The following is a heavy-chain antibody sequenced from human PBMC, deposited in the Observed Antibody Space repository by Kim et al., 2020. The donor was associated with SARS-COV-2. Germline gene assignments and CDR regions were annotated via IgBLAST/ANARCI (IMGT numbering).Heavy chain of an antibody. V-gene: IGHV4-4*02. D-gene: IGHD5-12*01. CDR3: ARLSEGYDRGSYYYKMDV. CDR2: IYYSGTT. CDR1: GVSISTSHW. Sequence: SETLSLTCAVSGVSISTSHWWSWVRQPPGEGLEWIGEIYYSGTTIYNPSLESRVSISVDKSKNQFSLKLTSLTAADTAVYYCARLSEGYDRGSYYYKMDVWGQGATVSVSS. J-gene: IGHJ6*02.